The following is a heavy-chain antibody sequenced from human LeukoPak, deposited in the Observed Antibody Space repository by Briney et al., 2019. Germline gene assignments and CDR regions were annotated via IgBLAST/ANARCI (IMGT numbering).Heavy chain of an antibody. V-gene: IGHV3-23*01. J-gene: IGHJ4*02. CDR2: ISGSGGST. CDR1: GFTFGSYA. CDR3: AKDGVQWIPYYFDY. D-gene: IGHD5-18*01. Sequence: GGSLRLSCAASGFTFGSYAMSWVRQAPGKGLEWVSAISGSGGSTYYADSVKGRITISRDNSKNTLYLQMNSLRAEDTAVYYCAKDGVQWIPYYFDYWGQGTLVTVSS.